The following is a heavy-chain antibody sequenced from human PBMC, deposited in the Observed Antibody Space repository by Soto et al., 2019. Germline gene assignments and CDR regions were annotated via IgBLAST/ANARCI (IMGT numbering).Heavy chain of an antibody. J-gene: IGHJ4*02. CDR1: GVPFSNNF. CDR2: IYSGGAT. D-gene: IGHD4-17*01. CDR3: ARNCPVTPLGY. V-gene: IGHV3-66*01. Sequence: EVQLVESGGDLVQPGGSLRLSCAASGVPFSNNFMRWVRQAPGKGLEWVSIIYSGGATQYADSVKGRFTISRDSYKNTVYLQMNSLRVEDTAVYYCARNCPVTPLGYWGQGTLVTVSS.